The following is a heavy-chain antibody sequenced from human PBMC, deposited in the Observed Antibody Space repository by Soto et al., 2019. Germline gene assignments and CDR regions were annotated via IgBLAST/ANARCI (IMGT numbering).Heavy chain of an antibody. CDR3: ARDLASCSGGSCRVFDY. J-gene: IGHJ4*02. CDR2: INSDGSST. CDR1: GFTFSSYW. D-gene: IGHD2-15*01. Sequence: EVQLVESGGGLVQPGGSLRLSCAASGFTFSSYWMHWVRQAPGKALVWVSRINSDGSSTSYADSVKGRFTISRDNAKNTLYLQMNSLRAEDTAVYYCARDLASCSGGSCRVFDYWGQGTLVTVSS. V-gene: IGHV3-74*01.